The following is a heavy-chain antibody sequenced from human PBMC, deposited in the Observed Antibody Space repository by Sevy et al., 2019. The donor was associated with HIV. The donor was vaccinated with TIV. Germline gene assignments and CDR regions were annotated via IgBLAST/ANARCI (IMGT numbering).Heavy chain of an antibody. V-gene: IGHV3-23*01. CDR1: GFTFSSYA. CDR2: ISGSGGST. Sequence: GGSLRLSCAASGFTFSSYAMSLVRQAPGKGLEWVSAISGSGGSTYYADSVKGRFTISRDNSKNTLYLQMNSLRAEDTAVYYCAKDRVDIVATMIDYWGQGTLVTVSS. CDR3: AKDRVDIVATMIDY. J-gene: IGHJ4*02. D-gene: IGHD5-12*01.